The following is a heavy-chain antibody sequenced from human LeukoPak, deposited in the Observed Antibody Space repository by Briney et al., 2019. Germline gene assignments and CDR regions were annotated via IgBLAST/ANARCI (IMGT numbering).Heavy chain of an antibody. CDR3: ALYSSGWPDY. V-gene: IGHV1-18*01. CDR1: RYTFTSYG. J-gene: IGHJ4*02. Sequence: GASVKVSCKPSRYTFTSYGIIWVRQAPGQGLEWMGWISAYNGNTTYAQKLQGRVTMTTDTSTSTAYMELRSLRSDDTAVYYCALYSSGWPDYWGQGTLVTASS. CDR2: ISAYNGNT. D-gene: IGHD6-19*01.